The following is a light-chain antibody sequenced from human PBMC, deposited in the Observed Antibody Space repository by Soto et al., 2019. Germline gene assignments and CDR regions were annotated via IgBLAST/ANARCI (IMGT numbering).Light chain of an antibody. J-gene: IGLJ1*01. Sequence: QSVLTQAPSASGTPGQRVTISCSGSSSNIGSNTVNWYEQLPGTAPKLLIYSNNQRPSGVPDRVSGSKSGTSASLAISGLQSEDEADYYCAAWDDSLGAYVFGTGTKVTVL. CDR3: AAWDDSLGAYV. V-gene: IGLV1-44*01. CDR1: SSNIGSNT. CDR2: SNN.